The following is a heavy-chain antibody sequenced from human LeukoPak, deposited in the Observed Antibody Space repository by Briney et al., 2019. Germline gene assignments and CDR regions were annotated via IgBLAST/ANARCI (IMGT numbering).Heavy chain of an antibody. CDR2: ISSSGSTI. CDR3: AELGITMIGGV. V-gene: IGHV3-48*03. CDR1: GFTFSIYE. D-gene: IGHD3-10*02. J-gene: IGHJ6*04. Sequence: GGSLRLSCAAYGFTFSIYEMNWVRQAPGKGLEWVSYISSSGSTIYYADSVKGRFTISRDNAKNSLYLQMNSLRAEDTAVYYCAELGITMIGGVWGKGTTVTISS.